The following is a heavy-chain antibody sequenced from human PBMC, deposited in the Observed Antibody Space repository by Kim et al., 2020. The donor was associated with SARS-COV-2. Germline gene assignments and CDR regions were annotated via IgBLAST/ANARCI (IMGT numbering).Heavy chain of an antibody. D-gene: IGHD3-22*01. CDR3: ARVPHYSDSSGSEY. Sequence: ADSVKGRFTISGDNAKNSLYLHMNSLSAEDTAVYYCARVPHYSDSSGSEYWGQGILVTVSS. J-gene: IGHJ4*02. V-gene: IGHV3-48*03.